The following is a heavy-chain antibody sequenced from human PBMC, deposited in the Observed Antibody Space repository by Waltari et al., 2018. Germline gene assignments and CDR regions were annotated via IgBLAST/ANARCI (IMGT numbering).Heavy chain of an antibody. CDR3: ARNTEQQYYDSSAYYRY. J-gene: IGHJ4*02. CDR2: INTDKGGT. D-gene: IGHD3-22*01. CDR1: GYTFTGYY. Sequence: VLLVQSGAEVKKPGASVKVSCKASGYTFTGYYIHWVRQAPGQGFEWMGWINTDKGGTKYAQKFQGRVTMTRETSIGTAFLDLGGLRSDDTAMYYCARNTEQQYYDSSAYYRYWGQGTLVTVSS. V-gene: IGHV1-2*02.